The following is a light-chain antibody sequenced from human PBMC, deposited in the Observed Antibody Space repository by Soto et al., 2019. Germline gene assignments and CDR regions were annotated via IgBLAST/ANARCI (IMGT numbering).Light chain of an antibody. Sequence: IVLTQSPATLSFSPGERATLSCRASPSVTNYLAWYQQKPGQAPRLLIYGAFNRATGIPARFSGSGSGTDFTLTISSLEPEDFAVYYCQQRNIWPPVTFGQGKRLEIX. CDR3: QQRNIWPPVT. CDR2: GAF. CDR1: PSVTNY. J-gene: IGKJ5*01. V-gene: IGKV3-11*01.